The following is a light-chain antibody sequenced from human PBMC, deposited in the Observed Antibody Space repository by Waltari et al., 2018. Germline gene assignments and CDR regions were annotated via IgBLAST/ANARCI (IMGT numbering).Light chain of an antibody. V-gene: IGLV2-14*01. Sequence: QAALTQPASVSGSLGQSITIPCTGTSSDVGGHNYVSWYQQYPGKAPKVIIYEVSNRPSGVSNRFSGSKSGNTASLTISGLQAEDEADYYCSSYSSSSPLWVFGGGTKLTVL. CDR2: EVS. CDR1: SSDVGGHNY. CDR3: SSYSSSSPLWV. J-gene: IGLJ3*02.